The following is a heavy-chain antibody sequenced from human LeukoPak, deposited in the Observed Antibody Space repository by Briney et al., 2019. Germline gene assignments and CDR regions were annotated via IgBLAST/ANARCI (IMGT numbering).Heavy chain of an antibody. J-gene: IGHJ4*02. CDR2: LHISGSN. CDR1: GGSISSYY. D-gene: IGHD1-20*01. Sequence: SETLSLTCTVSGGSISSYYWTWTRQPAGKGLEWIGRLHISGSNSYNPSLKSRVTMSVDTSKNQFSLKLSSVTAADTAVYYCARGTLYNWNVLDYWGQGTLVTISS. V-gene: IGHV4-4*07. CDR3: ARGTLYNWNVLDY.